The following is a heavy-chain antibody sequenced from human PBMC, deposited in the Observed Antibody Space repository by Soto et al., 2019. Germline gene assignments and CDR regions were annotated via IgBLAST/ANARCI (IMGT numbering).Heavy chain of an antibody. D-gene: IGHD2-21*01. CDR3: ARDGDPDYYYYYGMDV. Sequence: SVKVSCKASGGTFSSYAISWVRQAPGQGLEWMGGIIPIFGTANYAQKFQGRVTITADESTSTAYMELSSLRSEDTAVYYCARDGDPDYYYYYGMDVWGQGTTVTVSS. CDR2: IIPIFGTA. J-gene: IGHJ6*02. V-gene: IGHV1-69*13. CDR1: GGTFSSYA.